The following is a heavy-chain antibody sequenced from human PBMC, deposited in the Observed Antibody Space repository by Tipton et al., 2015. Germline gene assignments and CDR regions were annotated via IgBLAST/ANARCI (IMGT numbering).Heavy chain of an antibody. CDR2: IYHSGFT. J-gene: IGHJ4*02. V-gene: IGHV4-4*02. Sequence: TLSLTCAVSGGSISSSDWWTWVRQPPGKGLEWIGEIYHSGFTNYNPSLKSRVTMSRDTSKNQFSLKLSSVTAADTAVYYCARVLCGGDCYSVGDWGQGTLVTVSS. CDR3: ARVLCGGDCYSVGD. CDR1: GGSISSSDW. D-gene: IGHD2-21*02.